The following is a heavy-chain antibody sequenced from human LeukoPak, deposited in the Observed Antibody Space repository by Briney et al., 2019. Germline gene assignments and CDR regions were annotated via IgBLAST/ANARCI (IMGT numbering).Heavy chain of an antibody. CDR3: AIQSDSRASPYYFDY. CDR1: GFSFTTKW. J-gene: IGHJ4*02. V-gene: IGHV5-51*01. Sequence: ESRKISCQGSGFSFTTKWIRWVRQVPGKGLEWMGMIYPGDSDTRYSPSFPGQVTISADKSISTAYLQWSSLKASDTALYYCAIQSDSRASPYYFDYWGQGTLVTVSS. CDR2: IYPGDSDT. D-gene: IGHD6-25*01.